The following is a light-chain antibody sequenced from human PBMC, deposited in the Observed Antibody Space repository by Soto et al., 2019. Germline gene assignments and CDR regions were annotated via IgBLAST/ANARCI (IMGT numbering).Light chain of an antibody. Sequence: IVLTQSPGTLSLSPGERATLSCRASQSVSSSYLAWYQQKPGQAPRLLMYGASSRATGIPDKFTGSGSGTDVTLTISRLEPEDFAVYYCQQYGSSPWTFGQGTKVEIK. CDR2: GAS. CDR1: QSVSSSY. CDR3: QQYGSSPWT. J-gene: IGKJ1*01. V-gene: IGKV3-20*01.